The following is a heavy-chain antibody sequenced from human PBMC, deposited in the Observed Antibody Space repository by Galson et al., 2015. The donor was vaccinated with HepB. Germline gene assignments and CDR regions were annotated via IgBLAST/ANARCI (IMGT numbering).Heavy chain of an antibody. J-gene: IGHJ4*02. V-gene: IGHV3-73*01. Sequence: SLRLSCAASGFTFSDSALHWVRQASGKGLEWVGRIRSKTNNYATTYAASVRGRFTISRDDSNNMAYLQMNSLKTEDTAMYYCTKPLRGYSFDYWGQGTLVTVSS. CDR2: IRSKTNNYAT. D-gene: IGHD5-18*01. CDR3: TKPLRGYSFDY. CDR1: GFTFSDSA.